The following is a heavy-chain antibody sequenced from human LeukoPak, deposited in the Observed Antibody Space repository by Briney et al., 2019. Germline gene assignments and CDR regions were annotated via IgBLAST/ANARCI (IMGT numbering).Heavy chain of an antibody. V-gene: IGHV1-2*02. CDR3: ARARGIQLWLAFDY. Sequence: ASVKVSCKASGGTFSSYAISWVRQAPGQGLEWMGWINPNSGGTNYAQKFQGRVTMTRDTSITTAYMELTRLRSDDTAVYYCARARGIQLWLAFDYWGQGTLVTVSS. D-gene: IGHD5-18*01. J-gene: IGHJ4*02. CDR1: GGTFSSYA. CDR2: INPNSGGT.